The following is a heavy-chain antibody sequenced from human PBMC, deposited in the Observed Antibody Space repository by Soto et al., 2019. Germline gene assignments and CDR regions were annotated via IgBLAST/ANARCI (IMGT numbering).Heavy chain of an antibody. CDR1: GDSVSNNGAT. Sequence: PSQTLSLTCAIPGDSVSNNGATWNWIRQSPSRGLEWLGRAYYRSRWIYDYAMSVKSRISINPDTSKNQVSLQLNSVTPADTAVYYCARGKLSDYVWGSYRYHFDYWGQGTVVTVSS. V-gene: IGHV6-1*01. J-gene: IGHJ4*02. D-gene: IGHD3-16*02. CDR2: AYYRSRWIY. CDR3: ARGKLSDYVWGSYRYHFDY.